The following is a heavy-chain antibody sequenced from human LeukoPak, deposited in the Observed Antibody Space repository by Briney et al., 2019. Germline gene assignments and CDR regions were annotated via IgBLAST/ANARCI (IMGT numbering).Heavy chain of an antibody. CDR1: GYTFTGYY. Sequence: ASVKVSCKASGYTFTGYYMHWVRQAPGQGLEWMGWINPNSGGTNYAQKFQGWVTMTRDTSISTAYMELSRLRSDDTAVYYCARALDTAMANTFDYWGQGTLVTVSS. J-gene: IGHJ4*02. V-gene: IGHV1-2*04. D-gene: IGHD5-18*01. CDR2: INPNSGGT. CDR3: ARALDTAMANTFDY.